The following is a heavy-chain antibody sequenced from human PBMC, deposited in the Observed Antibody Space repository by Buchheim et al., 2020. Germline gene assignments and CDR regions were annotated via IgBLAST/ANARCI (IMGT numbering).Heavy chain of an antibody. D-gene: IGHD2-2*01. CDR2: IFYGGST. CDR3: TRDSSIDVAFVY. V-gene: IGHV4-59*02. CDR1: GDSVSPYY. J-gene: IGHJ4*01. Sequence: VQLQESGPGLVEASETLSLTCTVSGDSVSPYYWNWVRQSPGKGLEWIGNIFYGGSTTYNPSLKSRVTMSVDTSKNHFSLKLMSVTAADTAVYYCTRDSSIDVAFVYWGRGTL.